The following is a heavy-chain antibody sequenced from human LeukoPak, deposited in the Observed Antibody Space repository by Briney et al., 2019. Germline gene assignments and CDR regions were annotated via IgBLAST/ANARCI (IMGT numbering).Heavy chain of an antibody. CDR1: GFTFSNYW. V-gene: IGHV3-74*01. Sequence: GGSLRPSCAASGFTFSNYWMHWVRQAPGKGLVWVSRINSDGSSTTYADSVRGRFTISRDNAKNTLWLQMNSLRAEDTAVYYCVRDLAATSFWGQGTMVTVSS. CDR2: INSDGSST. D-gene: IGHD5-12*01. J-gene: IGHJ3*01. CDR3: VRDLAATSF.